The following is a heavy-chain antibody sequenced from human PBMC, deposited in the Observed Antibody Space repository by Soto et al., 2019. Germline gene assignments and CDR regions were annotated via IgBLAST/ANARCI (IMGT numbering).Heavy chain of an antibody. J-gene: IGHJ4*02. Sequence: SETLSLTCTVSGGSISSYYWSWIRQPPGKGLEWIGYIYYSGSTNYNPSLKSRATISVDTSKNQFSLKLSSVTAADTAVYYCARQDSGSYYFDYWGQGTLVTVSS. CDR2: IYYSGST. D-gene: IGHD1-26*01. CDR1: GGSISSYY. V-gene: IGHV4-59*08. CDR3: ARQDSGSYYFDY.